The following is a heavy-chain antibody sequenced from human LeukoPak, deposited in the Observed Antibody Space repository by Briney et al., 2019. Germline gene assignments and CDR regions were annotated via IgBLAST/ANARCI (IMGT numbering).Heavy chain of an antibody. D-gene: IGHD2-15*01. CDR1: GFTYGDHA. J-gene: IGHJ4*02. CDR2: IRSKAYGGTT. CDR3: TRDQTPYN. V-gene: IGHV3-49*04. Sequence: GGSLRLSCTTSGFTYGDHAMTWVRQAPGKGLEWVGFIRSKAYGGTTEYAASVKGRFTISRDDSNSIAYLQMNSLKTEDTAVYYCTRDQTPYNWGQGNMVTVSS.